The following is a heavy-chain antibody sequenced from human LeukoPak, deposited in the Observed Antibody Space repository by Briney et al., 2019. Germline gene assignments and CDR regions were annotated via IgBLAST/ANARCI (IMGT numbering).Heavy chain of an antibody. V-gene: IGHV4-4*07. D-gene: IGHD3-22*01. Sequence: PSETLSLTCTVSGGSISSYYWSWIRQPAGKGLEWIGRIYTSGSTNYNPSLKSRVTMPVDTSKNQFSLKLSSVTAADTAVYYCASSPRLTGITMIDHYFDYWGQGTLVTVSS. CDR2: IYTSGST. J-gene: IGHJ4*02. CDR3: ASSPRLTGITMIDHYFDY. CDR1: GGSISSYY.